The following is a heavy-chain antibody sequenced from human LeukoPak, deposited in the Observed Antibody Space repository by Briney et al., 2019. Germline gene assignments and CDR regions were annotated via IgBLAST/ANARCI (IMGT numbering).Heavy chain of an antibody. Sequence: PSETLSLTCTVSGGSISSGGYYWSWIRQHPGKGLEWIGYIYYSGSTYYNPSLKSRVTISVDTSKNQFSLKLSSVTAADTAVYYCARSPGDNPQLDYWGQGTLVTVSS. D-gene: IGHD4-17*01. CDR3: ARSPGDNPQLDY. V-gene: IGHV4-31*03. CDR2: IYYSGST. CDR1: GGSISSGGYY. J-gene: IGHJ4*02.